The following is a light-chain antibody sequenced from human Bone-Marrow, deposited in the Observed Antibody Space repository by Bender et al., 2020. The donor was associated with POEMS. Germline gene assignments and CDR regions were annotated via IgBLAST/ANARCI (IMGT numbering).Light chain of an antibody. Sequence: QSALTQPASVSGSVGQSITISCTGSSSDVGGYNYVSWYQQHPGRAPKLVIYDVFSRPLGISNRFSGSKSGNTASLTISGLRAEDEADYYCSSYTSTSTLVVFGGGTELTVL. CDR1: SSDVGGYNY. J-gene: IGLJ2*01. CDR3: SSYTSTSTLVV. CDR2: DVF. V-gene: IGLV2-14*03.